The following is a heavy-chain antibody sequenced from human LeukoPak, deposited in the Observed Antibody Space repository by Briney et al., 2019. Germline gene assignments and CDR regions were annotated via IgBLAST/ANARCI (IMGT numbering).Heavy chain of an antibody. D-gene: IGHD3-10*01. Sequence: GGSLRLSCAASGFTVSTSYINWVRQAPGKGLEWVSVIYTDGSGGSTFYADSVKGRFTISRDNSRNTVFLQMNSLRAEDTAVYYCARGATAQGVIMHYYYYMEVWGKGTTVTVSS. V-gene: IGHV3-53*01. J-gene: IGHJ6*03. CDR2: IYTDGSGGST. CDR3: ARGATAQGVIMHYYYYMEV. CDR1: GFTVSTSY.